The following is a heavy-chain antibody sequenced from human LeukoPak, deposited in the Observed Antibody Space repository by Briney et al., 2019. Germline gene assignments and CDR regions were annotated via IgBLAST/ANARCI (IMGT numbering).Heavy chain of an antibody. CDR3: ARPVGYSSGWYAFDI. Sequence: SETLSLTCTVSGGSISSYYWSWIRQPPGKGLEWIRYIYYSGSTNYNPSLKSRVTISVDTSKNQFSLKLSSVTAADTAVYYCARPVGYSSGWYAFDIWGQGTMVTVSS. J-gene: IGHJ3*02. CDR1: GGSISSYY. D-gene: IGHD6-19*01. CDR2: IYYSGST. V-gene: IGHV4-59*08.